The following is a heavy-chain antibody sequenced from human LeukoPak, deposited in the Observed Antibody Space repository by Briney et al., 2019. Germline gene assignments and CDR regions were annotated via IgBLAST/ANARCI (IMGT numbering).Heavy chain of an antibody. CDR1: GGSFSGYY. J-gene: IGHJ4*02. Sequence: LETLSLTCAVYGGSFSGYYWSWIRQPPGKGLEWIGEINHSGSTNYNPSLKSRVTISVDTSKNQFSLKLSSVTAADTAVYYCARKGSSSCYNYWGQGTLVTVSS. V-gene: IGHV4-34*01. D-gene: IGHD6-13*01. CDR2: INHSGST. CDR3: ARKGSSSCYNY.